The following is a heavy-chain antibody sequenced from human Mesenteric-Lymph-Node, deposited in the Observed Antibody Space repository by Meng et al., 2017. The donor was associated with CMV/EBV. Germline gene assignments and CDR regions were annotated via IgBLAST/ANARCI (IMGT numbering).Heavy chain of an antibody. D-gene: IGHD3-10*02. V-gene: IGHV4-34*01. Sequence: SETLSLTCAVYGGSVSGYYWSWIRQPPGKGLVWIGEINHSVSTTYNPSLKSRVTISVDTSKNQFSLKLSSVTAADTAVYYCARVSAEYKKDAFDIWGQGTMVTVSS. J-gene: IGHJ3*02. CDR2: INHSVST. CDR1: GGSVSGYY. CDR3: ARVSAEYKKDAFDI.